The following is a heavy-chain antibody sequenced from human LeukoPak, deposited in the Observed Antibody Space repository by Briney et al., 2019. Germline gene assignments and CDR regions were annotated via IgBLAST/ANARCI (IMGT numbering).Heavy chain of an antibody. CDR3: ARAAFGELLYEWWFDP. Sequence: GGSPRLSCAASGFTVSSNYMSWVRQAPGKGLEWVSVIYSGGSTYYADSVKGRFTISRDNSKNTLYLQMDSLRAEDTAVYYCARAAFGELLYEWWFDPWGQGTLVTVSS. V-gene: IGHV3-53*01. CDR2: IYSGGST. J-gene: IGHJ5*02. D-gene: IGHD3-10*01. CDR1: GFTVSSNY.